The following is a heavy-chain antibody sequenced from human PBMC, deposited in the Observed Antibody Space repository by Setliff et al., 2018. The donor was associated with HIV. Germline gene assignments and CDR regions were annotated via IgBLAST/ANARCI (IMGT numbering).Heavy chain of an antibody. J-gene: IGHJ4*02. CDR1: GGSFSGYY. Sequence: SETLSLTCAVYGGSFSGYYWSWIRQPPGKGLEWIGEINPSGSTNYSPSLKSRVTISVDTSKNHFFLELTSVTAADTAVYYCARRDYDYVWGSDRYPFDYWGQGTLVTVSS. D-gene: IGHD3-16*02. V-gene: IGHV4-34*01. CDR2: INPSGST. CDR3: ARRDYDYVWGSDRYPFDY.